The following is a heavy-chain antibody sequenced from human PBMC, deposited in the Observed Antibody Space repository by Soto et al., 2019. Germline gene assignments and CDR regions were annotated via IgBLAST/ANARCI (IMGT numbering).Heavy chain of an antibody. Sequence: QVQLVQSGAEVKKPGASVKVSCKASGYTFTSYYMHWVRQAPGQGLEWMGIINPSGGSTSYAQKCQGRVTMTRDTSTSTVYMELSSLRSEDTAVYYCARDRNDYGGNLSFDYWGQGTLVTVSS. CDR2: INPSGGST. CDR3: ARDRNDYGGNLSFDY. J-gene: IGHJ4*02. CDR1: GYTFTSYY. V-gene: IGHV1-46*01. D-gene: IGHD4-17*01.